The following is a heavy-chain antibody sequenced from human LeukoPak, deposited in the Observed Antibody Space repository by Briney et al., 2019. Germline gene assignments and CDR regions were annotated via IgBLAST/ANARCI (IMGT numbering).Heavy chain of an antibody. Sequence: SVKVSCKASGGTFSSYAISWVRQAPGQGLEWMGRIIPIFGTANYAQKFQGRVTITTDESTSTAYMELSSLRSEDTDVYYCANHDFWSGYPTQKSFDYWGQGTLVTVSS. D-gene: IGHD3-3*01. CDR3: ANHDFWSGYPTQKSFDY. CDR1: GGTFSSYA. J-gene: IGHJ4*02. V-gene: IGHV1-69*05. CDR2: IIPIFGTA.